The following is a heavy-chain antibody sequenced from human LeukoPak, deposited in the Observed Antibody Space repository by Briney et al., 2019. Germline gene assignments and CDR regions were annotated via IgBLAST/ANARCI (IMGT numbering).Heavy chain of an antibody. J-gene: IGHJ4*02. CDR2: ISGSGGTA. D-gene: IGHD6-19*01. Sequence: PGGSLRLSCAASGFTFSSYEMNWVRQAPGKGLEWVSAISGSGGTAYYADSVKGRFTISRDNSKNTLYLQINSLRAEDTAVYYCAKDHLPGIVVAGRGYWGQGSLVTVSS. CDR3: AKDHLPGIVVAGRGY. CDR1: GFTFSSYE. V-gene: IGHV3-23*01.